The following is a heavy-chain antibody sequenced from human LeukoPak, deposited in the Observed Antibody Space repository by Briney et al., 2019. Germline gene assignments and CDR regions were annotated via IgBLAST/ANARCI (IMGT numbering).Heavy chain of an antibody. CDR3: ARLLMVRGVISHMDV. V-gene: IGHV3-48*01. Sequence: GGSLRLSCAASGFTFSDYSMNWVRQAPGKGLEWVSYITTSSSAIYYADSVKGRFTISRDNAKNSLYLQMNSLRAEDTAVYYCARLLMVRGVISHMDVWGKGTTVTVSS. CDR2: ITTSSSAI. J-gene: IGHJ6*03. CDR1: GFTFSDYS. D-gene: IGHD3-10*01.